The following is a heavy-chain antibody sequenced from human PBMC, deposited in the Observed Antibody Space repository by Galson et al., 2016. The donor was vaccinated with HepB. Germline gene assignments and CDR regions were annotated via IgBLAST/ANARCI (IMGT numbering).Heavy chain of an antibody. V-gene: IGHV3-23*01. J-gene: IGHJ4*02. CDR1: GFTFYSSA. Sequence: RLSCAASGFTFYSSAMSWVRQAPGKGLEWVSAISASGGVTYYADSVKGRFTISRDNSKNTLYLQMNSLRAEDTAVYYCSKDRWVAVAVLLEYWGQGTLVTVSA. D-gene: IGHD6-19*01. CDR2: ISASGGVT. CDR3: SKDRWVAVAVLLEY.